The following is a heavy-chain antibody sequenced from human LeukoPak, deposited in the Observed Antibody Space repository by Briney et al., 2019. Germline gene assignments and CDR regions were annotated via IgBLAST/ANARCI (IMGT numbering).Heavy chain of an antibody. J-gene: IGHJ5*02. V-gene: IGHV5-51*01. CDR3: ARQEYCSGGSCYTWFDP. CDR1: GYSINNYW. Sequence: GESLKISCKGSGYSINNYWIGWVRQTPGKGLEWMGIICPADSDIRYSPSFQGQVTISADKSISTAYLQWSSLKASDTAMYYCARQEYCSGGSCYTWFDPWGQGTLVTVSS. CDR2: ICPADSDI. D-gene: IGHD2-15*01.